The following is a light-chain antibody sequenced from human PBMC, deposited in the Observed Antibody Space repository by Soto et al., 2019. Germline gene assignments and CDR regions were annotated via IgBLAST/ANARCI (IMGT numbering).Light chain of an antibody. Sequence: EIVMKQSPATLSLSPGERATLSCRASQSVSSNLAWYQQKPGQAPRLLIYGASTRATGVPARLSGSGSGTEFTLTISTLQSEDFAVYYCQQYDNWPPRTFGGGTKVDIK. V-gene: IGKV3-15*01. J-gene: IGKJ4*01. CDR3: QQYDNWPPRT. CDR2: GAS. CDR1: QSVSSN.